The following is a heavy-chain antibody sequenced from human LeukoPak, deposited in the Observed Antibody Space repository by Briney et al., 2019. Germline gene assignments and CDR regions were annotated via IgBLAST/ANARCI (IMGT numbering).Heavy chain of an antibody. Sequence: ASVKVSCKASGYTFTNYGISWVRQAPGQGLEWMGYIVAYNGNTNYAQNFQGRVTMTTDTSTSTAYMELRSLRSDDTAVYYCARDLVRGRRKWENNGMDVWGQGTRVTVSS. J-gene: IGHJ6*02. V-gene: IGHV1-18*01. CDR1: GYTFTNYG. CDR2: IVAYNGNT. D-gene: IGHD1-26*01. CDR3: ARDLVRGRRKWENNGMDV.